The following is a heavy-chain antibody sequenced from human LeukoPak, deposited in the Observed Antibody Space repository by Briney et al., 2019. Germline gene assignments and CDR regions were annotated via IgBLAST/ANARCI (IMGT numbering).Heavy chain of an antibody. CDR3: ATVGTAVTSDNWFDP. V-gene: IGHV1-24*01. CDR2: FDPEDGET. J-gene: IGHJ5*02. CDR1: GYTLTELS. Sequence: ASVKVSCKVSGYTLTELSMHWVRQAPGKGLEWMGGFDPEDGETIYAQKSQGRVTMTEDTSTDTAYMELSSLRSEDTAVYYCATVGTAVTSDNWFDPWGQGTLVTVSS. D-gene: IGHD4-17*01.